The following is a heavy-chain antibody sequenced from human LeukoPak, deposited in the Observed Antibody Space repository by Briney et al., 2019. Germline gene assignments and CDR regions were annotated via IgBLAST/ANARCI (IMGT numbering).Heavy chain of an antibody. Sequence: PSETLSLTCTVSGGSISSSSYYWGWIRQPPGKGLEWIGSIYYSGSTYYNPSLKSRVTISVDTSKNQFSLKLSSVTAADTAVYYCARARPPFGVVIILGEDYFDYWGQGTLVTVSS. J-gene: IGHJ4*02. CDR2: IYYSGST. V-gene: IGHV4-39*07. D-gene: IGHD3-3*01. CDR3: ARARPPFGVVIILGEDYFDY. CDR1: GGSISSSSYY.